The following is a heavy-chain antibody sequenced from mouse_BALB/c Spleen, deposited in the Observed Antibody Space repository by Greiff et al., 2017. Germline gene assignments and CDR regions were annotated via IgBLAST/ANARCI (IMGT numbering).Heavy chain of an antibody. Sequence: EVKLMESGGGLVQPGGSRKLSCAASGFTFSSFGMHWVRQAPEKGLEWVAYISSGSSTIYYADTVKGRFTISRDNPKNTLFLQMTSLRSEDTAMYYCARSSLRLRNYFDYWGQGTTLTVSS. V-gene: IGHV5-17*02. CDR1: GFTFSSFG. J-gene: IGHJ2*01. CDR3: ARSSLRLRNYFDY. D-gene: IGHD1-2*01. CDR2: ISSGSSTI.